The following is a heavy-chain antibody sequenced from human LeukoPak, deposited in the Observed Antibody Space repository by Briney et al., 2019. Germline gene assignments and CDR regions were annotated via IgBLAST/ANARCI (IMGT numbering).Heavy chain of an antibody. CDR2: IYSGGST. J-gene: IGHJ6*02. CDR1: GFTVSSNY. Sequence: GGSLRLSCAASGFTVSSNYMSWVRQAPGKGLEWVSVIYSGGSTYYADSVKGRFTISRDNSKNTLYLQMNSLRAEDTAVYYCASSTGVVSYYGMDVWGQGTTVTVSS. CDR3: ASSTGVVSYYGMDV. V-gene: IGHV3-66*01. D-gene: IGHD3-3*01.